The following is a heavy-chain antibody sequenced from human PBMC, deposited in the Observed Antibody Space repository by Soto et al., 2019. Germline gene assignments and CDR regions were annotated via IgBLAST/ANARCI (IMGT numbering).Heavy chain of an antibody. D-gene: IGHD6-6*01. CDR1: GDKVWVYG. CDR2: IYPEDSDT. J-gene: IGHJ4*02. V-gene: IGHV5-51*01. CDR3: VRQGRSSAKSILGS. Sequence: PGPSLKIACKASGDKVWVYGVGWVRQMPGKGLEWMGNIYPEDSDTSNNPSVDDRFTVVPDKPSNIAYLQRSILQATDNTIYNSVRQGRSSAKSILGSWGQGTPGTVCS.